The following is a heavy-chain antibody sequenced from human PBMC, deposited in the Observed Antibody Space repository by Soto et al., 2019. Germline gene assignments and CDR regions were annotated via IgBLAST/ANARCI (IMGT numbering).Heavy chain of an antibody. CDR2: ISYDGSNK. V-gene: IGHV3-30-3*01. CDR3: ARTPDSSPRSPTWYFDL. Sequence: GGSLRLSCAASGFAFSSYAMHWVRQAPGKGLEWVAVISYDGSNKYYADSVKGRFTISRDNSKNTLYLQMNSLRAEDTAVYYCARTPDSSPRSPTWYFDLWGRGTLVTVSS. J-gene: IGHJ2*01. CDR1: GFAFSSYA. D-gene: IGHD6-13*01.